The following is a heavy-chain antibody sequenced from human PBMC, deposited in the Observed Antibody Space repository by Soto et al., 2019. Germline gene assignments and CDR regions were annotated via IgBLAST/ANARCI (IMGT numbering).Heavy chain of an antibody. D-gene: IGHD3-10*01. V-gene: IGHV1-69*02. Sequence: QVQLVQSGAEVKKPGSSVKVSCKASGGTFSSYTISWVRQAPGQGLEWMGRIIPILGIANYAQKFQGRVTITADKSTSTAYMELSSLRSEDTAVYYCAISSWVKKPWFGELPRGAFDIWGQGTMVTVSS. CDR3: AISSWVKKPWFGELPRGAFDI. CDR1: GGTFSSYT. J-gene: IGHJ3*02. CDR2: IIPILGIA.